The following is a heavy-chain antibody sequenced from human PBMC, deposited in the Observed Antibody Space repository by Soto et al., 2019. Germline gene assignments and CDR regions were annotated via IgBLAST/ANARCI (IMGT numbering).Heavy chain of an antibody. V-gene: IGHV3-7*01. CDR1: GFPCISYW. Sequence: GGSLRLSCAASGFPCISYWMSWVRQATGKGLEWVANIKQDGSEKYYVDSVKGRFTISRDNAKNSLYLQMNSLRAEDTAVYYCARLLRCFDWSQYHFDYWGQGTLVTVSS. CDR2: IKQDGSEK. CDR3: ARLLRCFDWSQYHFDY. D-gene: IGHD3-9*01. J-gene: IGHJ4*02.